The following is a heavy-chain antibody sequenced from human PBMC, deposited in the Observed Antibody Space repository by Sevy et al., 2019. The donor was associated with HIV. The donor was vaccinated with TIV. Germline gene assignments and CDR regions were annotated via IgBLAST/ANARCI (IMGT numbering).Heavy chain of an antibody. CDR2: IRSKAYGGTT. V-gene: IGHV3-49*03. Sequence: GGSLRLSCTASGFTFGDYAMSWFRQAPGKGLEWVGFIRSKAYGGTTEYAEYVKGRFTISRDDSKSIAYLQMNSLKTEDTAVYYCTRDSSGWYWARYYYYGMDVWGQGTTVTVSS. CDR3: TRDSSGWYWARYYYYGMDV. CDR1: GFTFGDYA. J-gene: IGHJ6*02. D-gene: IGHD6-19*01.